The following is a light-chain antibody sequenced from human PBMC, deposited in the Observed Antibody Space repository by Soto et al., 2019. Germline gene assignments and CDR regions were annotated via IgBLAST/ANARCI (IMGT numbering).Light chain of an antibody. CDR1: QGISRW. CDR2: DAS. Sequence: DIPMTQSPSPLSASVGDRVTITCRASQGISRWLAWYQQKPGKAPKPLIYDASSLNSGVPSRFSGSQSGTVFSLTVSSLQPEDFATYYCQQANSAPLSFGGGTKVDIK. CDR3: QQANSAPLS. V-gene: IGKV1-5*01. J-gene: IGKJ4*01.